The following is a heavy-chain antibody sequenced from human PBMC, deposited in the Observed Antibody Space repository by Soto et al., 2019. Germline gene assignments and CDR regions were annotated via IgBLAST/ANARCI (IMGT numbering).Heavy chain of an antibody. J-gene: IGHJ4*02. CDR2: ISAYNGNT. Sequence: QVQLVQSGAEVKKPGASVKVSCKASGYTFTSYGISWVRQAPGQGLEWMGWISAYNGNTNCAQKLQGRVTMTTDTSTSTAYMELRSLRSDDTAVYYCARDSYLGAVAVAGTGDFDYWGQGTLVTVSS. CDR3: ARDSYLGAVAVAGTGDFDY. D-gene: IGHD6-19*01. CDR1: GYTFTSYG. V-gene: IGHV1-18*01.